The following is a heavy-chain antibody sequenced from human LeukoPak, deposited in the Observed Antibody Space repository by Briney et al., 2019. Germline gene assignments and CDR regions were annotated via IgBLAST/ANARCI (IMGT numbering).Heavy chain of an antibody. D-gene: IGHD2-2*01. CDR2: ISPSSSYI. CDR3: ARGRGCSSMSCYPDY. CDR1: GFSLSGYS. J-gene: IGHJ4*02. Sequence: GGSLRLSCAASGFSLSGYSINWVRQAPGKGLEWVSSISPSSSYIYYADSVKGRFTISRDNAKNSLYLQMNSLRAEDTAVYYCARGRGCSSMSCYPDYWGQGTLVTVSS. V-gene: IGHV3-21*01.